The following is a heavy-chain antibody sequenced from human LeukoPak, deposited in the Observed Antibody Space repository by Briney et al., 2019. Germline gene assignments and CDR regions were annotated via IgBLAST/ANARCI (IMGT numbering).Heavy chain of an antibody. CDR2: ISSSGNTI. CDR3: ARLGGPTDPFEN. Sequence: GGSLRLSCAASGFTFSDYYMSWIRQAPGKGLECVAYISSSGNTISYADSVKGRFTISRDIAKNTLYLQMSSLRPDDTATYYCARLGGPTDPFENWGQGTLVTVSS. V-gene: IGHV3-11*01. J-gene: IGHJ4*02. D-gene: IGHD4-4*01. CDR1: GFTFSDYY.